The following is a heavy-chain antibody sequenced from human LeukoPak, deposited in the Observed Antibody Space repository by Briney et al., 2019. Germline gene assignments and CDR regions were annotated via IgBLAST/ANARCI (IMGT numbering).Heavy chain of an antibody. V-gene: IGHV1-46*01. J-gene: IGHJ4*02. CDR3: AREHAGLYFDY. Sequence: GASVKVSCKASGYTFTSYYMHWVRQAPGQGLEWMGIINPSGGSTSYAQKFQGRVTMTRDTSTSTVYMELSGLRSEDTAVYYCAREHAGLYFDYWGQGTLVTVSS. CDR1: GYTFTSYY. CDR2: INPSGGST.